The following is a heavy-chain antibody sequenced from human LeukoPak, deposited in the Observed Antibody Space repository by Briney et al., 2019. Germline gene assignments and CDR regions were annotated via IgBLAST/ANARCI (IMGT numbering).Heavy chain of an antibody. CDR1: GFTFWTYW. D-gene: IGHD3-10*01. V-gene: IGHV3-74*01. CDR2: IHSTENYT. CDR3: VRETYGAGNRSFDL. Sequence: GGSLRLSCEASGFTFWTYWMHWVRQAPGEGLVWVSRIHSTENYTAYADSVKGRFTISRDNAKNTLSLHMSSLRAEDTAIYYCVRETYGAGNRSFDLWGRGTLVVVSS. J-gene: IGHJ2*01.